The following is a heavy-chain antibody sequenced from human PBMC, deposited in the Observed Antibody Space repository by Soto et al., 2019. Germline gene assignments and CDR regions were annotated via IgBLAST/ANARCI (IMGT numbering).Heavy chain of an antibody. CDR2: ISSSSSTI. CDR1: GFTFSSYS. CDR3: NYYDSSGYLLYAFDI. V-gene: IGHV3-48*02. Sequence: GGSLRLSCAASGFTFSSYSMNWVRQAPGKGLEWVSYISSSSSTIYYAGSVKGRFNISRDNAKNSLYLQMNSLRDEDTAVYYCNYYDSSGYLLYAFDIWGQGTMVTVSS. J-gene: IGHJ3*02. D-gene: IGHD3-22*01.